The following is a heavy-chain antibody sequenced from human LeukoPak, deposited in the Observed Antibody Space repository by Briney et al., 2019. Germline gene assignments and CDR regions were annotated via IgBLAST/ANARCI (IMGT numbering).Heavy chain of an antibody. CDR3: ARGPTPSFYYGSGSYYSLDY. V-gene: IGHV3-7*01. Sequence: GGSLRLSCAASGFTFSTSAMNWVRQAPGKGLEWVANIKQDASEKYYVDSVKGRFTISRDNAKNSLFLQMNSLRAEDTAVYYCARGPTPSFYYGSGSYYSLDYWGQGTLVTVSS. D-gene: IGHD3-10*01. J-gene: IGHJ4*02. CDR2: IKQDASEK. CDR1: GFTFSTSA.